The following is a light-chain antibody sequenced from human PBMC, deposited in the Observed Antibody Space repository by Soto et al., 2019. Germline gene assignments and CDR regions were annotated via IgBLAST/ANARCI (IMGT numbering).Light chain of an antibody. V-gene: IGLV2-14*01. CDR1: RSDVGGYNY. CDR3: SSYTNSDTWV. Sequence: QPVLTQPASVSGSPGQSITISCTGTRSDVGGYNYVSWYQQHPGQVPKLTIYEVTNRPSGVSSRFSGSKSGNTASLTISGLQAEDEADYYCSSYTNSDTWVFGGGTKLTVL. CDR2: EVT. J-gene: IGLJ3*02.